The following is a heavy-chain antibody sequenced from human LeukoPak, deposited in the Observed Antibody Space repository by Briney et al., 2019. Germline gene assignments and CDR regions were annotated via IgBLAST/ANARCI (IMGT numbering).Heavy chain of an antibody. CDR2: IYYSGST. CDR1: GVSISSYY. D-gene: IGHD5-18*01. J-gene: IGHJ4*02. V-gene: IGHV4-59*01. CDR3: ARGQYTYGPNDY. Sequence: SETLSLTCTVSGVSISSYYWSWIRQPPGKGLEWIGYIYYSGSTKYNPSLKSRVTISVDTSKNQFSLKLSSVTAADTAVYYCARGQYTYGPNDYWGQGTLVTVSS.